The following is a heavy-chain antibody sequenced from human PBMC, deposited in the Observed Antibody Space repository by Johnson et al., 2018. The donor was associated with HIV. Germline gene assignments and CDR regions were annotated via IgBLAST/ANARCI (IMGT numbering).Heavy chain of an antibody. J-gene: IGHJ3*02. D-gene: IGHD3-22*01. V-gene: IGHV3-11*04. Sequence: QVQLVESGGGLVKPGGSLRLSCAASGFNLSDYYMSWIRQTPGKGLEWVSYISSSGTTVYNADSVKGRFSISRDNAKQSLYLQMNSLRAEDTAVYYCARDRGYWDAFDIWGQGTMVTVSS. CDR1: GFNLSDYY. CDR2: ISSSGTTV. CDR3: ARDRGYWDAFDI.